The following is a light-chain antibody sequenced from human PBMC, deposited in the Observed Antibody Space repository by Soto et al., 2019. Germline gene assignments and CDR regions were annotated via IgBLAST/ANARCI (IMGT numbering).Light chain of an antibody. J-gene: IGKJ1*01. CDR1: QSVSSSY. CDR3: QQYGSSPGT. V-gene: IGKV3-20*01. Sequence: EIVLTQSPGTLSLSPGERATLSCRASQSVSSSYLAWYQQKPGQAPRLLIYGASFRATGIPDRFSGSGSGTDFTLTIRRLESEDFAVYYCQQYGSSPGTFGQGTKVEIK. CDR2: GAS.